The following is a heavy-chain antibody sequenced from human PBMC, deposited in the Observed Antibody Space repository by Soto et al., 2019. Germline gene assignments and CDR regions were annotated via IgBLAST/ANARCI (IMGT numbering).Heavy chain of an antibody. Sequence: QVQLQESGPGLVKPSQTLSLTCTVSGGSISSGGYYCSWIRKHPGKGLERIGYIYYSGSTYYNPTLKSRVTISVDTSKNPFSLKLSSVTAADTAVYYCARGGRRAHGMDVWGQGTTVTVSS. CDR1: GGSISSGGYY. V-gene: IGHV4-31*03. CDR2: IYYSGST. CDR3: ARGGRRAHGMDV. J-gene: IGHJ6*02.